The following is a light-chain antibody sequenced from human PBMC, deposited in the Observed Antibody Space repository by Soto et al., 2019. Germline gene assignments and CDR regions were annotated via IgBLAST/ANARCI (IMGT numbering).Light chain of an antibody. V-gene: IGLV1-44*01. CDR2: SNN. J-gene: IGLJ1*01. CDR3: AAWDDSLNGGV. Sequence: QSVLTQPPSASGTPGQRVTISCSGSSSNIGRNTVHWYQQLPGTAPKLLMYSNNQRPSGVPDRFSGSKSGTSASLAISGLQSEDEADYYCAAWDDSLNGGVFGTGTKVTVL. CDR1: SSNIGRNT.